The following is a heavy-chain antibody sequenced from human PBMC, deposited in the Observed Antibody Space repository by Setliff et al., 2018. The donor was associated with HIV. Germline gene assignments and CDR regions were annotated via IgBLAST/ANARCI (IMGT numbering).Heavy chain of an antibody. J-gene: IGHJ4*02. CDR3: AKGVDRITMVRGGY. Sequence: LRLSCAASGFTFSSYAMSWVRQAPGKGLEWVSAISGSCGSTYYADSVKGRFTISRDNSKNTLYLQMNSLRDEDTAVYYCAKGVDRITMVRGGYWGQGTLVTVSS. D-gene: IGHD3-10*01. V-gene: IGHV3-23*01. CDR2: ISGSCGST. CDR1: GFTFSSYA.